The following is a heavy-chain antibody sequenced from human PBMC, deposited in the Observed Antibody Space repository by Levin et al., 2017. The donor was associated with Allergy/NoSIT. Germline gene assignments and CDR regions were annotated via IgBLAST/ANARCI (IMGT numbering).Heavy chain of an antibody. Sequence: GGSLRLSCAASGFTFDDYGMSWVRQAPGKGLEWVAGINWNGGTTTYADSVKGRFTISRDNAKNSLYLQVNSLRAEDTALYYCARENYGYDYFLGAIDYWGQGTLVTVSS. D-gene: IGHD5-12*01. CDR2: INWNGGTT. CDR1: GFTFDDYG. V-gene: IGHV3-20*04. J-gene: IGHJ4*02. CDR3: ARENYGYDYFLGAIDY.